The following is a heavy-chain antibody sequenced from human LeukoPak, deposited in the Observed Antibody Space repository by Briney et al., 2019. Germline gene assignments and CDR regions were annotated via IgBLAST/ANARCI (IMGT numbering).Heavy chain of an antibody. CDR2: IHYSGNT. CDR1: GGSISSHY. Sequence: KPSETLSLTCTVSGGSISSHYWSWIQQPPGKGLEWIGYIHYSGNTNYNPSLKSRVTISVGSSRNQFSLNMYSVTPADTAVYYCARSINYFGSGTWLDPWGQGILVTVSS. J-gene: IGHJ5*02. CDR3: ARSINYFGSGTWLDP. V-gene: IGHV4-59*11. D-gene: IGHD3-10*01.